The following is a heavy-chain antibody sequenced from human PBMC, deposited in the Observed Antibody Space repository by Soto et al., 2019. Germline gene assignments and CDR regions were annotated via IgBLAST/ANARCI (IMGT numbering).Heavy chain of an antibody. D-gene: IGHD4-17*01. CDR2: IIPIFGTA. V-gene: IGHV1-69*12. J-gene: IGHJ5*02. CDR3: ARRVTTKNWFDP. Sequence: QVQLVQSGAEVKKPGSSVKVSCKASGGTFSSYAISWVRQAPGQGLEWMGGIIPIFGTANYAQKFQGRVKITADESTSTAYMELSSQRSEDTAVDYCARRVTTKNWFDPWGQGTLVTVSS. CDR1: GGTFSSYA.